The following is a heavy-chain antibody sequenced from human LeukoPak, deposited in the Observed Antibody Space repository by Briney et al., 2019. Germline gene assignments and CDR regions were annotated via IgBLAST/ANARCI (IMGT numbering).Heavy chain of an antibody. CDR1: GGSISSSSYY. J-gene: IGHJ6*03. Sequence: SETLSLTCTVSGGSISSSSYYWGWIRQPPGKGLEWIGSIYYSGSTYYNPSLKSRVTISLDTSKNQFSLKLSSVTAADTAVYYCARVSLTYYYYMDVWGKGTTVTVSS. CDR3: ARVSLTYYYYMDV. V-gene: IGHV4-39*07. CDR2: IYYSGST.